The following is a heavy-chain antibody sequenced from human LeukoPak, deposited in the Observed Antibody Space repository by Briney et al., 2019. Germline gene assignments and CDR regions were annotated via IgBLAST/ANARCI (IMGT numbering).Heavy chain of an antibody. D-gene: IGHD2/OR15-2a*01. J-gene: IGHJ4*02. CDR1: GFTFSSYG. CDR2: IKPDGSNK. Sequence: LTGGSLRLSCAASGFTFSSYGMHWVRQAPGKGLEWVALIKPDGSNKYYADSVKGRFTTSRDNSKNTLHLQMNSLRAEDTAVYYCARSRAFDYWGQGTLVTVSS. V-gene: IGHV3-30*02. CDR3: ARSRAFDY.